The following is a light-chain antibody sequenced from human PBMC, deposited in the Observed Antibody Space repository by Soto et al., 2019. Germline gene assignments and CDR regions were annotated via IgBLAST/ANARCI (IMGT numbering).Light chain of an antibody. J-gene: IGKJ1*01. Sequence: DIVMTQSPDSLTVSLGERATINCKSSQTVLYNSDNKNYLAWYQQKPGQPPKLLIYWASTRESGVPDRFSGSGSGTDFTLTISSLQAEDVAVYFCQQYYSTPWTFGQRTKVEIK. CDR1: QTVLYNSDNKNY. CDR2: WAS. V-gene: IGKV4-1*01. CDR3: QQYYSTPWT.